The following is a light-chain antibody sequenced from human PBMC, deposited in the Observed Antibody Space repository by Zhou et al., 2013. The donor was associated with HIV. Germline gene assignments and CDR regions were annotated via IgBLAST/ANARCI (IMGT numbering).Light chain of an antibody. Sequence: PGERATLSCRASQSVSSNYLAWYQQKPGQAPRLLIYGASSRATGIPDRFSGSGSGTDFTLTISRLEPEDFALYHCQQYGSPPLTFGQ. V-gene: IGKV3-20*01. CDR2: GAS. CDR1: QSVSSNY. CDR3: QQYGSPPLT. J-gene: IGKJ5*01.